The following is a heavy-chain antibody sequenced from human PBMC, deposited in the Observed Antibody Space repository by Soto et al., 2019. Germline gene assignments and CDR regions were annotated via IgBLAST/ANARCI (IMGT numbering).Heavy chain of an antibody. D-gene: IGHD6-19*01. V-gene: IGHV4-59*12. CDR3: ARVYSSGWYAMDV. J-gene: IGHJ6*02. CDR2: IYYSGST. Sequence: SETLSLTCTVSGGSISSYYWSWIRQHPGKGLGWIGYIYYSGSTNYNPSLKSRVTISVDTSKNQFSLKLSSVTAADTAVYYCARVYSSGWYAMDVWGQGTTVTVS. CDR1: GGSISSYY.